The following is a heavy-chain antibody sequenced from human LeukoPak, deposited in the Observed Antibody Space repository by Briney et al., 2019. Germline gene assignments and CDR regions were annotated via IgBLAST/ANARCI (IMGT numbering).Heavy chain of an antibody. D-gene: IGHD4-17*01. CDR1: GGSISSSGYY. V-gene: IGHV4-39*07. CDR2: IYYSGST. J-gene: IGHJ4*02. CDR3: VRGLMTTADY. Sequence: SETLSLTCTVSGGSISSSGYYWGWIRQPPGKGLEWIGSIYYSGSTYYNPSLKSRVTISVDTSKKQFSLKLSSVTAADTAVYYCVRGLMTTADYWGQGTLVTVSS.